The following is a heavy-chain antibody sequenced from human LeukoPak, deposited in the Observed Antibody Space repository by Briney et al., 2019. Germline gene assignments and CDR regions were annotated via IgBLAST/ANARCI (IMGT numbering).Heavy chain of an antibody. CDR1: GFTFSSYA. D-gene: IGHD6-19*01. J-gene: IGHJ4*02. V-gene: IGHV3-30*04. CDR3: ASSGWYYPFDY. Sequence: GGTLRLSCAASGFTFSSYAMHWVRQAPGKGLEWVAVISYDGSNKYYADSVKGRFTISRDNSKNTLYLQMNSLRAEDTAVYYCASSGWYYPFDYWGQGTLVTVSS. CDR2: ISYDGSNK.